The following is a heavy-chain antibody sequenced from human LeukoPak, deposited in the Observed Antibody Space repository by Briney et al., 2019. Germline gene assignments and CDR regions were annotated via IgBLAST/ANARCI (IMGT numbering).Heavy chain of an antibody. V-gene: IGHV3-15*01. CDR2: IKSKTDGGTT. CDR1: GFTFSNAW. D-gene: IGHD3-10*01. CDR3: TTDTSFGGLVAFDI. Sequence: PGGSLRLSCAASGFTFSNAWMSWVRQPPGKGLEWVGRIKSKTDGGTTDYAAPVKGRFTISRDDSKNTLYLQMNSLKTEDTSVYYCTTDTSFGGLVAFDIWGQGTMVTVSS. J-gene: IGHJ3*02.